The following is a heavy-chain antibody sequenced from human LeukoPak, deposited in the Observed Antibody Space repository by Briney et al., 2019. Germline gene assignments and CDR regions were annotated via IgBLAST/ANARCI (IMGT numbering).Heavy chain of an antibody. D-gene: IGHD2/OR15-2a*01. J-gene: IGHJ5*02. V-gene: IGHV4-59*01. CDR1: GASLTTNY. Sequence: SETLSLTCTVSGASLTTNYWSWIRQPPGKGLEWIGYIYYPRNTDYNPSLQSRVIISVDASKNQISLNLISLTAADTAMYYCARLARDECKSDQCCSWFGPWGQGTLVTVSS. CDR3: ARLARDECKSDQCCSWFGP. CDR2: IYYPRNT.